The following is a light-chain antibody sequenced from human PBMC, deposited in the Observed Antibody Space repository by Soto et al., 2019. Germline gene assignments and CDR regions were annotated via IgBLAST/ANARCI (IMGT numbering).Light chain of an antibody. Sequence: QSALTQPPSASGSPGQSVTISCTGTSSDVGGYNYVSWYQQHPGKAPKLMIYEVIKRPSGVPDRFSGSKSGNTASLTVSGLQAEEEADYYCSSYAGSSNYVFGGGTKLTVL. CDR3: SSYAGSSNYV. V-gene: IGLV2-8*01. J-gene: IGLJ2*01. CDR1: SSDVGGYNY. CDR2: EVI.